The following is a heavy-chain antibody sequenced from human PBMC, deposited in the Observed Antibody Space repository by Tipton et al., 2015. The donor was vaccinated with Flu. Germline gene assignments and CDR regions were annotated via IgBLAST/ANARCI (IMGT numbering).Heavy chain of an antibody. CDR2: IHYSGNT. CDR1: GGSISSYY. V-gene: IGHV4-59*01. CDR3: ARSPPRGGFDY. J-gene: IGHJ4*02. Sequence: TLSLTCTVSGGSISSYYWSWIRQPPGKRLEWIGYIHYSGNTKYNPSLKSRVTISVDTSKNQFSLKLSSVTAADTAVYYCARSPPRGGFDYWGQGTLVTVSS.